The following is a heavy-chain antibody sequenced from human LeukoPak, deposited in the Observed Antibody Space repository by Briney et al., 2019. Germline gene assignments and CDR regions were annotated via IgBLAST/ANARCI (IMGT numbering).Heavy chain of an antibody. Sequence: ASVKVSCKASGYTFTSYDINWVRQATGQGLEWMGWMNPNSGSTGYAQKFQGRVTMTRNTSIGTAYMELSSLRSEDTAVYYCARGRGILTGYSPYYFDYWGQGTLVTVSS. D-gene: IGHD3-9*01. CDR2: MNPNSGST. V-gene: IGHV1-8*01. CDR3: ARGRGILTGYSPYYFDY. CDR1: GYTFTSYD. J-gene: IGHJ4*02.